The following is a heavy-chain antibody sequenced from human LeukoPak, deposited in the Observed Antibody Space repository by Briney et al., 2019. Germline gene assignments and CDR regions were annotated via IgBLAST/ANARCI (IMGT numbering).Heavy chain of an antibody. CDR1: GFTFSSYG. V-gene: IGHV3-30*18. CDR2: ISYDGSNK. Sequence: PGGSLRLSCAASGFTFSSYGMHWVRQAPGKGLEWVAVISYDGSNKYYADSVKGRFTISRDNSKNTLYLQMNSLRAEDTAVYYCAKDYIGRIAVAGRGVPWFDPWGQGTLVTVSS. J-gene: IGHJ5*02. CDR3: AKDYIGRIAVAGRGVPWFDP. D-gene: IGHD6-19*01.